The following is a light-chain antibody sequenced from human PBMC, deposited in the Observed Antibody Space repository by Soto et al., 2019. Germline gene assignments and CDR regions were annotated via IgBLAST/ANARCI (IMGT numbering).Light chain of an antibody. J-gene: IGLJ2*01. V-gene: IGLV2-23*02. CDR2: EVS. CDR3: CSYSGTSLV. CDR1: SSDVGSYNL. Sequence: QSVLTQPASVSGSPGQSITISCTGTSSDVGSYNLVSWYQQHPGKAPKFMIYEVSKRPSGVSNRFSGSKSGNTASLTISGLQAEDEADYYCCSYSGTSLVFGGGTKLTVL.